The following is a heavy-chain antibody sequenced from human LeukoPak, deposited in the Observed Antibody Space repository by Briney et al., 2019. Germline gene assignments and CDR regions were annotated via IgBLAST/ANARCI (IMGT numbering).Heavy chain of an antibody. CDR1: GFTFSSYA. V-gene: IGHV3-23*01. Sequence: GGSLRLSCAASGFTFSSYAMSWVRQAPGKGLEWVSAISGSGGSTYYADSVKGRFTISRDNSKNTLYLQMNSLSAEDTAVYYCAKVVGNGYFDWLTFDYWGRGTLVTVSS. D-gene: IGHD3-9*01. J-gene: IGHJ4*02. CDR3: AKVVGNGYFDWLTFDY. CDR2: ISGSGGST.